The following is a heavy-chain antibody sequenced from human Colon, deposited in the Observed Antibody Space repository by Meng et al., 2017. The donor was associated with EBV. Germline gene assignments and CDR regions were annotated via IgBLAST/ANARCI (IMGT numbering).Heavy chain of an antibody. CDR2: IYHSGST. J-gene: IGHJ4*02. D-gene: IGHD3-10*01. CDR3: ARRRGGSGRDC. CDR1: GGSISSSHYY. V-gene: IGHV4-39*01. Sequence: QLPLQDPGPGLVKPSETLALTCTVSGGSISSSHYYWGWVRQPPGKGLQWIGTIYHSGSTSYNPSLQSRVTMFVDTSKNQFSLMLTSVTATDTAVYYCARRRGGSGRDCWGQGTLVTVSS.